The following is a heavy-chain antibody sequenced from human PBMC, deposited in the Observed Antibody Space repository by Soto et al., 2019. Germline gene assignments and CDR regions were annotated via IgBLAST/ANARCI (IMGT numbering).Heavy chain of an antibody. Sequence: GGSLRLSCAASGFTVSSYAMSWVRQAPGKGLEWVSAISGSDHSTYYADSVKGRFTISREDSKNNLYLQMNSLRAVDTAVYYCAKAPLRLITTLEVVTEFDYWGQGTLVTVSS. CDR3: AKAPLRLITTLEVVTEFDY. D-gene: IGHD3-22*01. J-gene: IGHJ4*02. CDR2: ISGSDHST. V-gene: IGHV3-23*01. CDR1: GFTVSSYA.